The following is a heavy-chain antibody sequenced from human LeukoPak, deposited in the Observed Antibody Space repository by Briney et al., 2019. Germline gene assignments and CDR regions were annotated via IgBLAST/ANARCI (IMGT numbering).Heavy chain of an antibody. CDR1: EYTFTTYY. CDR2: INPNSGGT. J-gene: IGHJ4*02. Sequence: ASVKVSCKASEYTFTTYYMHCVRQAPGQGLEWMGWINPNSGGTNYAQKFQGRVTMTRDTSISTAYMELSRLRSDDTAVYYCASSGSLDHYYFDYWGQGTLVTVSS. CDR3: ASSGSLDHYYFDY. D-gene: IGHD3-10*01. V-gene: IGHV1-2*02.